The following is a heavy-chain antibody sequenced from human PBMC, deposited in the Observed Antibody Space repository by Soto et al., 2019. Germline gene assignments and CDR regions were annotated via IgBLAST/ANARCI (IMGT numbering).Heavy chain of an antibody. Sequence: SVKVSCKASGYTFTSYGISWVRQAPGQGLEWTGGIIPIFGTANYAQKFQGRVTITADESTSTAYVELSSLRSEDTAVYYCARDRLNSISSLDWFDPWGQGTLVTVSS. CDR2: IIPIFGTA. D-gene: IGHD3-3*02. CDR1: GYTFTSYG. CDR3: ARDRLNSISSLDWFDP. V-gene: IGHV1-69*13. J-gene: IGHJ5*02.